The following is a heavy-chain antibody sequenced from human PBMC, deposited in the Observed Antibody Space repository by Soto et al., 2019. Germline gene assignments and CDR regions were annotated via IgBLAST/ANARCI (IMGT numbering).Heavy chain of an antibody. CDR2: ISGGGGST. Sequence: EVQVLESGGGLVQPGGSLRLSCAASRFTFSTSAMSWVRQDPGKGLEWVSDISGGGGSTYYADSVKGRFTISRDNSKNKLYLQMNRLRAEDTAIYYCAKGPTIVGVVIIFEYYYGMDIWGQGTTVTVSS. D-gene: IGHD3-3*01. CDR3: AKGPTIVGVVIIFEYYYGMDI. CDR1: RFTFSTSA. J-gene: IGHJ6*02. V-gene: IGHV3-23*01.